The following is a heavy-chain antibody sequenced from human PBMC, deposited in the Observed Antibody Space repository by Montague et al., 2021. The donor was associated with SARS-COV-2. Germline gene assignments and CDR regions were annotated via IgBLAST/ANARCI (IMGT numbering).Heavy chain of an antibody. J-gene: IGHJ4*02. D-gene: IGHD1-26*01. V-gene: IGHV4-59*01. CDR1: GGSINGYY. CDR2: IYYTGTT. CDR3: ARVVAVGAFDY. Sequence: SETLSLTCTVSGGSINGYYWTWIRQPPGKGLEWIGYIYYTGTTSYNPSLKSRVSISQDKSKRRFSLDLTSVTAADAAMYFCARVVAVGAFDYWGQGSLVTVSS.